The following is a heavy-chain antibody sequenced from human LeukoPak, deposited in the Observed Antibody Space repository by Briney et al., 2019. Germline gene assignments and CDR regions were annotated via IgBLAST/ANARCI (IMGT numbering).Heavy chain of an antibody. V-gene: IGHV1-2*06. J-gene: IGHJ3*02. Sequence: SGKVSCSASGYTLTPYYLNWVRQAPGQGLGGMGRINPNSGGTTYAQKFQGRVTMTRDTSIGTAYMELSSLRSDDTAVYYCARPYYESSGLYVDAFDIWGQGKMFTVSS. CDR3: ARPYYESSGLYVDAFDI. CDR1: GYTLTPYY. CDR2: INPNSGGT. D-gene: IGHD3-22*01.